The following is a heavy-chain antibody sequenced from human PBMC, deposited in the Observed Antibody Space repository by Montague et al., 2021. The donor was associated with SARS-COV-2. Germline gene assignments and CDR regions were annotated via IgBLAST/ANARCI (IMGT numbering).Heavy chain of an antibody. CDR1: GGSISGSSYY. V-gene: IGHV4-39*07. J-gene: IGHJ5*02. D-gene: IGHD6-25*01. CDR3: ARDGYSSGWNGLHWFDP. Sequence: SETLSLTCTVSGGSISGSSYYWGWIRQSPGKGLEWIGSIYYSGGTYYNPSLKSRVTISVDTSKNQFSLKLSSVTAADTAAYYCARDGYSSGWNGLHWFDPWGQGTLVTVSS. CDR2: IYYSGGT.